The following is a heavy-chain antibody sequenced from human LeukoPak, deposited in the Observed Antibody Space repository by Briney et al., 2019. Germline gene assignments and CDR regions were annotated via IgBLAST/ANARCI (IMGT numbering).Heavy chain of an antibody. CDR1: GYTFTGYH. Sequence: ASVKVSCKASGYTFTGYHMHWVRQAPGQGLEWMGWINPNSGGTNYAQKLQGRVTMTTDTSTSTAYMGLRSLRSDDTAVYYCASSSRRSRFGDDAFDIWGQGTMVTVSS. CDR2: INPNSGGT. V-gene: IGHV1-2*02. D-gene: IGHD3-16*01. CDR3: ASSSRRSRFGDDAFDI. J-gene: IGHJ3*02.